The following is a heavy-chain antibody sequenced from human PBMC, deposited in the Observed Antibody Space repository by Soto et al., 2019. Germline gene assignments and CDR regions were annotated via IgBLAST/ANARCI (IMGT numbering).Heavy chain of an antibody. CDR1: GFSLSTSGMC. J-gene: IGHJ4*02. V-gene: IGHV2-70*11. CDR2: IDWDADK. Sequence: ESGPTLVNPTQTLALTCTFSGFSLSTSGMCVNWIRQHPGKALEWLARIDWDADKYYSTSLKTRLTISKDTSRNQVVLTMTNMDPVDTATYYCARLRIAAAGPGFDYWGQGTLVTVSS. CDR3: ARLRIAAAGPGFDY. D-gene: IGHD6-13*01.